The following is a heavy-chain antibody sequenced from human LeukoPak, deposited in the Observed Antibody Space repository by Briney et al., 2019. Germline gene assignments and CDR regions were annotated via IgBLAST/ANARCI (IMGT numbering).Heavy chain of an antibody. CDR1: GFTFSSYG. J-gene: IGHJ4*02. CDR3: ARDGRTTMVRGVIIHFDY. V-gene: IGHV3-33*01. CDR2: XXXDGSNK. Sequence: GGSLRLSCAASGFTFSSYGMHWVRQAPGKGXXXXXXXXXDGSNKYYADSVKGRFTISRDNSKNTLYLQMNSLRAEDTAVYYCARDGRTTMVRGVIIHFDYWGQGTLVTVSS. D-gene: IGHD3-10*01.